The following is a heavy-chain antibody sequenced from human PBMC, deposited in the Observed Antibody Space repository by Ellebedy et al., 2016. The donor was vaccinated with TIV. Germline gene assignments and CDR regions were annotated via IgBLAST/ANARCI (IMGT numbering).Heavy chain of an antibody. V-gene: IGHV3-74*01. CDR1: GFTFSGYW. J-gene: IGHJ4*02. Sequence: GESLKISCAASGFTFSGYWIHWVRQAPGRGLVWVSRISNDGSSTSYTASVNGRFPIPRANAKNTRYLQMHSLRSEDTAAYSCTPWGWGGYWGQGTLVTVSS. CDR2: ISNDGSST. D-gene: IGHD3-16*01. CDR3: TPWGWGGY.